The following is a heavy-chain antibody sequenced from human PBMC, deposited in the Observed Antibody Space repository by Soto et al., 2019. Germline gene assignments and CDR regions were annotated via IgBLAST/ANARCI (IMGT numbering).Heavy chain of an antibody. CDR1: GGSISSYY. V-gene: IGHV4-59*08. J-gene: IGHJ4*02. CDR2: IYYSGST. D-gene: IGHD2-2*01. Sequence: PSETLSLTCTVSGGSISSYYWSWIRQPPGKGLEWIGYIYYSGSTNYNPSLKSRVTISVDTSKNQFSLKLSSVTAADTAVYYCARGMLGYCSSTSCPSLDYWGQGTLVTVSS. CDR3: ARGMLGYCSSTSCPSLDY.